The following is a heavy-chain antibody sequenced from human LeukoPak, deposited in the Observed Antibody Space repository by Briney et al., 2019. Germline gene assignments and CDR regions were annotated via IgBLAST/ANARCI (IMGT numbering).Heavy chain of an antibody. Sequence: GGSLRLSCAASGFTFSSFEMNWVRQAPGKGLEWVSYITSSGSTIYYADSVKGRFTIPRDNSKGTVYLQMNSLRPEDTAVYYCAKDDAWLQYGNWGRGTLVTVSS. CDR1: GFTFSSFE. D-gene: IGHD5-24*01. CDR2: ITSSGSTI. J-gene: IGHJ4*02. CDR3: AKDDAWLQYGN. V-gene: IGHV3-48*03.